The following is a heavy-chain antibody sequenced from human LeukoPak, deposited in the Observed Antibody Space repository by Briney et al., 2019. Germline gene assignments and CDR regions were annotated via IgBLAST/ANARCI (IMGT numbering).Heavy chain of an antibody. Sequence: SETLSLTCTVSGGSISSYYWSWIRQPPGKGLEWIGYIYYSGSTNYNPSLKSRVTLSVDTSKNQFSLKLSSVTAADTAVYYCAREEGVSIGAIDYWGQGTLVTVSS. V-gene: IGHV4-59*12. D-gene: IGHD3-10*01. J-gene: IGHJ4*02. CDR2: IYYSGST. CDR1: GGSISSYY. CDR3: AREEGVSIGAIDY.